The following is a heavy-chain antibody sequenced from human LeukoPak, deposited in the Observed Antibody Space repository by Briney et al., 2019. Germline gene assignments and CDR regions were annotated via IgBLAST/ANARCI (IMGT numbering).Heavy chain of an antibody. CDR2: IYYSGST. CDR3: ARGGLGLYGDYVRPGFNWFDP. J-gene: IGHJ5*02. Sequence: SQTLSLTCTVSGGSISSGGYYWSWIRQHPGKGLEWIGYIYYSGSTYYNPSLKSRVTISVDTSKNQFSLKLSSVTAADTAVYYCARGGLGLYGDYVRPGFNWFDPWGQGTLVTVSS. CDR1: GGSISSGGYY. D-gene: IGHD4-17*01. V-gene: IGHV4-31*03.